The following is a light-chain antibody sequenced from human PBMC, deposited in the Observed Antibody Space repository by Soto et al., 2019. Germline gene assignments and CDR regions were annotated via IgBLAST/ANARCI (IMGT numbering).Light chain of an antibody. CDR3: HQTDSIPET. CDR1: QSISIF. Sequence: DIQMTQSPSSLSASVGDRVTITCRASQSISIFLNWYQQKPGKAPKLLIYAASTLQSGVPSRFSGSGSGTDFILTISSLQPEDFATYYCHQTDSIPETFGQGTKVEIK. J-gene: IGKJ1*01. CDR2: AAS. V-gene: IGKV1-39*01.